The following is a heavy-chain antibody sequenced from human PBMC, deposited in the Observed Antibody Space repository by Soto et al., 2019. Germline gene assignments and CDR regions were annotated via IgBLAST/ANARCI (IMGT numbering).Heavy chain of an antibody. Sequence: QVTLKESGPVLVKPTEPLTLTCTVSGLSLSNAKLGVSWIRQPPGKALEWLAHIFSNDDKSYSTSLDRRLTISKDTAKRQVVLTMTNLDPVDSGTYYCALIKDCSRTDCFLASFDPWGQGTLVTVSS. CDR1: GLSLSNAKLG. D-gene: IGHD2-2*01. V-gene: IGHV2-26*01. CDR3: ALIKDCSRTDCFLASFDP. J-gene: IGHJ5*02. CDR2: IFSNDDK.